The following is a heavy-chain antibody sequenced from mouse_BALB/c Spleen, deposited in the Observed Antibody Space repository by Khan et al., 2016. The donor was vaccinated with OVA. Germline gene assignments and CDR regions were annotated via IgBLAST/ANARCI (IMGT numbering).Heavy chain of an antibody. CDR3: ARGYYGDPFAY. Sequence: EVQLVESGGGLVKPGGSLKLSCAASGFTFSDYYMYWVRQTPEKRLEWVATISDGGSYNYYTDSVKGRFTISRDDVKTNLYLQMSSLKSEDTAMYYCARGYYGDPFAYWGQGTLVTVSA. D-gene: IGHD2-13*01. CDR1: GFTFSDYY. J-gene: IGHJ3*01. CDR2: ISDGGSYN. V-gene: IGHV5-4*02.